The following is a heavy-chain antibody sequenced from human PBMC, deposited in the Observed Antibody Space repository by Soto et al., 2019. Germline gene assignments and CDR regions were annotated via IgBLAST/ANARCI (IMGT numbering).Heavy chain of an antibody. J-gene: IGHJ4*02. D-gene: IGHD3-22*01. CDR3: ARDKDYDSSGGGFDY. CDR2: ISYDGSNK. V-gene: IGHV3-30-3*01. Sequence: QVQLVESGGGVVQPGRSLRLSCAASGFTFSSYAMHWVRQAPGKGLEWVAVISYDGSNKYYADSVKGRFTISRDNSKKTLYLQMNSVRAEDTAVYYCARDKDYDSSGGGFDYWGQGTLVTVSS. CDR1: GFTFSSYA.